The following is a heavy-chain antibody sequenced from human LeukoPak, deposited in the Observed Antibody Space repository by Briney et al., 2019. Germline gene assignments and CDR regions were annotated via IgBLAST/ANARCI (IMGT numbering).Heavy chain of an antibody. CDR1: GGSISSYY. D-gene: IGHD3-22*01. V-gene: IGHV4-59*01. Sequence: SETPSLTCTVSGGSISSYYWSWIRQPPGKGLEWIGYIYYSGSTNYNPSLKSRVTISVDTSKNQFSLKLSSVTAADTAVYYCARGSYYYDRDFDYWGQGTLVTVSS. J-gene: IGHJ4*02. CDR2: IYYSGST. CDR3: ARGSYYYDRDFDY.